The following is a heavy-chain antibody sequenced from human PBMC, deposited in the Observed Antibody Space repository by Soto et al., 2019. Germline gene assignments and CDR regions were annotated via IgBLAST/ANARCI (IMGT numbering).Heavy chain of an antibody. CDR2: IYYSGST. V-gene: IGHV4-59*08. D-gene: IGHD6-19*01. J-gene: IGHJ5*02. CDR1: GGSISSYY. Sequence: SETLSLTCTVSGGSISSYYLSWIRQTTGKRLEWIGYIYYSGSTNYNPSLKSRVTISVDTSKNQFSLKLSSVTAADTAVYYCARHRDSSGWYLWFDPWGQGTLVTVSS. CDR3: ARHRDSSGWYLWFDP.